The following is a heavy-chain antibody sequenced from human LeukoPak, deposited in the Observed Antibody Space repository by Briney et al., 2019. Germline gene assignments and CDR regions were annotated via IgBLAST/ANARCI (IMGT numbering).Heavy chain of an antibody. D-gene: IGHD3-9*01. J-gene: IGHJ4*02. CDR1: GGSISSYY. V-gene: IGHV4-59*01. CDR3: ARERYYDILTGSYYFDY. CDR2: IYYSGST. Sequence: KPSETLSLTCTVSGGSISSYYWGCIRQPPGEGLEWVGYIYYSGSTNYNPSLKSRVTISVDTSKNQFSLKLSSVTAADTAVYYCARERYYDILTGSYYFDYWGQGTLVTVSS.